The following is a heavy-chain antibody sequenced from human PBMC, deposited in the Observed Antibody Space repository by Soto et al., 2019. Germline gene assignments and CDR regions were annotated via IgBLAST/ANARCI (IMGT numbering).Heavy chain of an antibody. D-gene: IGHD1-1*01. CDR1: GFTFGDYA. V-gene: IGHV3-49*03. J-gene: IGHJ6*02. CDR2: IRSKAYGGTT. Sequence: PGGSLRLSCTASGFTFGDYAMSWFRQAPGKGLEWVGFIRSKAYGGTTEYAASVKGRFTISRDDSKSIAYLQMNSLKTEDTAVYYCTVRDNGNYYYYYGMDVWGQGTTVTVS. CDR3: TVRDNGNYYYYYGMDV.